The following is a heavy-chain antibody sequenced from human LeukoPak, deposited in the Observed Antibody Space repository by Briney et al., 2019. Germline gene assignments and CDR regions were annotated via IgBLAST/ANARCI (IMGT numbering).Heavy chain of an antibody. CDR3: ARTYSSSWYWFDP. Sequence: SETLSLTCTVSGCSISSYYWSWIRQPPGKGLEWIGYIYYGGSTNYNPSLKSRVTISVDTSKNQFSLKLSSVTAADTAVYYCARTYSSSWYWFDPWGQGTLVTVSS. CDR1: GCSISSYY. V-gene: IGHV4-59*01. J-gene: IGHJ5*02. D-gene: IGHD6-13*01. CDR2: IYYGGST.